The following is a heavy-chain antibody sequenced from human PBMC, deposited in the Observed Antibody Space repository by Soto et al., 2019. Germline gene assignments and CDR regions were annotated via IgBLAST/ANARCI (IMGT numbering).Heavy chain of an antibody. V-gene: IGHV4-59*08. CDR1: GGSISSYY. CDR3: AGLRKGDDVFDF. J-gene: IGHJ3*01. CDR2: IYYSGST. D-gene: IGHD2-21*02. Sequence: SETLSLTCTVSGGSISSYYWSWIRQPPGKGLEWIGYIYYSGSTNYNPSLKSRVTISVDTSKNQFSLKLSSVTAADTAVYYCAGLRKGDDVFDFWGQGTMVTGSS.